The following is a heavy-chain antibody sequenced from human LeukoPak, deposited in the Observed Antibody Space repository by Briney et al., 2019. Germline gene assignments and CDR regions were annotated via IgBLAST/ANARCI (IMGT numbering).Heavy chain of an antibody. Sequence: PSETLSLTCTVSGGSISSYYWSWIRQPPGKGPEWIGYIYYSGSTNYNPSLKSRVTISVDTSKNQFSLKLSSVTAADTAVYYCARDRRPYGEPRFNWFDPWGQGTLVTVSS. D-gene: IGHD4-17*01. CDR2: IYYSGST. V-gene: IGHV4-59*12. CDR3: ARDRRPYGEPRFNWFDP. CDR1: GGSISSYY. J-gene: IGHJ5*02.